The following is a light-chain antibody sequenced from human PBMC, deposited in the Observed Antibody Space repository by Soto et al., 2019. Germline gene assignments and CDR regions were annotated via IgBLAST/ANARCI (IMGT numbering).Light chain of an antibody. CDR2: LNSAGSH. J-gene: IGLJ3*02. CDR1: SGHSNYA. Sequence: QLVLTQSPSASASLGASVNLTCTLSSGHSNYAIAWHQQQPEKGPRYLIKLNSAGSHSKGDGIPDRFSGSTSGAERYLTISSLQSEDEADYYCQTWGTGPWVFGGGTKLTVL. CDR3: QTWGTGPWV. V-gene: IGLV4-69*01.